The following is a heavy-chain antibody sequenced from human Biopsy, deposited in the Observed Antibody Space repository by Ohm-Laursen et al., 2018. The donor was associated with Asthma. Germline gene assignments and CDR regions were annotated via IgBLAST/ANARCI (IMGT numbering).Heavy chain of an antibody. D-gene: IGHD2-2*01. J-gene: IGHJ4*02. Sequence: GASVKVSCKSLGGTFNTYVIGWVRQAPGQGLEWMGGINSVFGITTYPQKFQDRVTITADDSTGTVYMELSSLRSEDTAVYYCARKAGSCISRTCYSLDFWGQGTLVTVSS. CDR3: ARKAGSCISRTCYSLDF. CDR1: GGTFNTYV. CDR2: INSVFGIT. V-gene: IGHV1-69*13.